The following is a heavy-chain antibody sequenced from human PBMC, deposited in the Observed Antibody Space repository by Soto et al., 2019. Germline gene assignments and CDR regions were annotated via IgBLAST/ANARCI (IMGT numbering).Heavy chain of an antibody. CDR1: GFTFSSAW. V-gene: IGHV3-15*07. J-gene: IGHJ4*02. CDR3: MTLRGESSIFGVVTRFDY. Sequence: EVQLVESGGGLVKPGGSLRLSCAASGFTFSSAWMNWVRQAPGKGLEWVGCIKTQTDGGTTDYAAPVKGRFTISRDDSKNTLYLQMDSLKTEDTAVYYCMTLRGESSIFGVVTRFDYWGQGTLVTVSS. D-gene: IGHD3-3*01. CDR2: IKTQTDGGTT.